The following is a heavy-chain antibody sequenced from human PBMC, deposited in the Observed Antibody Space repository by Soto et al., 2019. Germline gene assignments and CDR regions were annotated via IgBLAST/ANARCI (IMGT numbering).Heavy chain of an antibody. CDR3: ARVDSSGSYFDY. D-gene: IGHD3-22*01. V-gene: IGHV4-59*01. CDR2: IYYTGST. Sequence: QVQLQESGPGLVKPSETLSLTCTVSGGSISSYYWCWILQPPGKGLEWIAYIYYTGSTNYNPSLKSRVTLSAGTSKNQFSLKLSSVAAADTAMYYCARVDSSGSYFDYWGQGTLVTVSS. CDR1: GGSISSYY. J-gene: IGHJ4*02.